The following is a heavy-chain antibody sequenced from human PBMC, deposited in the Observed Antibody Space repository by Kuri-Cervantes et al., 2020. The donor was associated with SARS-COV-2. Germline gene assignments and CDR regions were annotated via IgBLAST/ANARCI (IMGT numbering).Heavy chain of an antibody. CDR1: GGSFSGYY. V-gene: IGHV4-34*01. Sequence: ESLKISCAVYGGSFSGYYWSWIRQPPGKGLEWIGEINHSGSTNYNPSLKSRVTISVDTSKNQFSLRLSSVTAADTGVYYCARASTTIYGVLIALFSSNAFGIWGQGTMVTVSS. CDR2: INHSGST. D-gene: IGHD3-3*01. J-gene: IGHJ3*02. CDR3: ARASTTIYGVLIALFSSNAFGI.